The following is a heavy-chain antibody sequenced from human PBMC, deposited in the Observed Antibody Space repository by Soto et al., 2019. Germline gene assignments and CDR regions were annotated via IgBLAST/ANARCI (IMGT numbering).Heavy chain of an antibody. CDR1: GGSISSYY. Sequence: PSETLSLTCSVSGGSISSYYWSFIRQPPGKGLEWIGYIYYTGSTNYNPSLKSRVTISLDTSKNQFSLKLSSVTPADTAVYYCACGVRVGYNSINFYYWAQGTLVTVSS. CDR3: ACGVRVGYNSINFYY. V-gene: IGHV4-59*01. CDR2: IYYTGST. D-gene: IGHD5-12*01. J-gene: IGHJ4*02.